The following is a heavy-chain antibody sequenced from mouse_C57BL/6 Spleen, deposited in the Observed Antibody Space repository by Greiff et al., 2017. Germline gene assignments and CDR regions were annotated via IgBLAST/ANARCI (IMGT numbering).Heavy chain of an antibody. Sequence: QVQLMESGPELVKPGASVKLSCKASGFAFSSSGMNWVLQRPGKGLEWIGRIYPGDGDTNYNGKIKGKATLTADKAASTAYMQLSSLTSEDSAVYFCARDDGLDYWGQGTTLTVSS. CDR2: IYPGDGDT. V-gene: IGHV1-82*01. J-gene: IGHJ2*01. D-gene: IGHD2-3*01. CDR1: GFAFSSSG. CDR3: ARDDGLDY.